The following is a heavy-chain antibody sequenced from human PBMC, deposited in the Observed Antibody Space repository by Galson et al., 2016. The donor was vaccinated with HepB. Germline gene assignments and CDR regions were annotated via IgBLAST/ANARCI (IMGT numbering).Heavy chain of an antibody. CDR3: ARRRTTVGNSYHMDV. V-gene: IGHV4-59*01. CDR1: SGSISTYY. J-gene: IGHJ6*03. CDR2: IYYTGST. D-gene: IGHD1-1*01. Sequence: SETLSLTCSVSSGSISTYYWMWIRQPPGKGLEWIGHIYYTGSTNYNPSLESRVTISVDTSKNQFSLRLSSVTAADTAVYYCARRRTTVGNSYHMDVWGKGTTVTVSS.